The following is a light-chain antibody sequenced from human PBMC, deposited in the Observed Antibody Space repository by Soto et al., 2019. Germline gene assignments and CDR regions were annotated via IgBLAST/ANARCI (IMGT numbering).Light chain of an antibody. Sequence: DIVMTQSPDSLSVSIGERATINCKSSQRVFYRSSDKNYLAWYQQKPRQPPKLLLYWASTRESGVPDRFSGSGSGTDFTLTISSLQAAGVAVYYCQQYYSLPYTFGQGTKVDIK. J-gene: IGKJ2*01. CDR3: QQYYSLPYT. CDR1: QRVFYRSSDKNY. CDR2: WAS. V-gene: IGKV4-1*01.